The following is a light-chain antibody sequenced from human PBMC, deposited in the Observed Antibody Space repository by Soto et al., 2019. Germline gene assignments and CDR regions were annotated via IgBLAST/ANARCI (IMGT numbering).Light chain of an antibody. J-gene: IGKJ3*01. CDR1: QGISNY. CDR2: AAS. CDR3: QKYNSAPQVT. Sequence: DIQMTQSPSSLSASVGDRVTITCWASQGISNYLAWYQQKPGKVPKLLIYAASTLQSGVPSRFSGSGSGTDFTLTISSLQPEDVATYYCQKYNSAPQVTFGPGTKVDIK. V-gene: IGKV1-27*01.